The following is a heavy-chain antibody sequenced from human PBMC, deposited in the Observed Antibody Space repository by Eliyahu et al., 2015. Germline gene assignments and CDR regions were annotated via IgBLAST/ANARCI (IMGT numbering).Heavy chain of an antibody. CDR1: GASVSSGSYY. CDR3: ARARKQNIAAVGTDY. Sequence: QVQLQESGPGLVKPSETLSLTCTVSGASVSSGSYYWSWIRQPPQKGLEWIGYIYYSGSTKYNPSLKSRVTISVDTSKSQFSLKLTSVTAADTAVYYCARARKQNIAAVGTDYWGQGTLVTVSS. D-gene: IGHD6-13*01. V-gene: IGHV4-61*01. CDR2: IYYSGST. J-gene: IGHJ4*02.